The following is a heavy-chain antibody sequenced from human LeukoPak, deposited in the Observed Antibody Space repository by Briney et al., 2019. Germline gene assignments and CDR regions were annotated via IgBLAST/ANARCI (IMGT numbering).Heavy chain of an antibody. CDR3: ARTLTGYWDLGAFDI. J-gene: IGHJ3*02. CDR2: INPNINGT. Sequence: ASVKVSCKASGYTFTGYYIHWVRQAPGQGLEWMGWINPNINGTNYAQKFQGRVTMTGDRSISTAYMELSRLRSDDTAVYYCARTLTGYWDLGAFDIWGQGTMVTVSS. V-gene: IGHV1-2*02. D-gene: IGHD3-9*01. CDR1: GYTFTGYY.